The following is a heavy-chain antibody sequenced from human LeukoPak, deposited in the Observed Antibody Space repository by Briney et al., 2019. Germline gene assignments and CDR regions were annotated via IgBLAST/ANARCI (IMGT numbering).Heavy chain of an antibody. V-gene: IGHV3-30*04. CDR1: GFTFSSYA. CDR3: AREEGYNLARAAFDI. D-gene: IGHD5-24*01. Sequence: PGGSLRLSCAASGFTFSSYAVHWVRQAPGKGLEWVAVISYDGSNKYYADSVKGRFTISRDNSKNTLYLQMNSLRAEDTAVYYCAREEGYNLARAAFDIWGQGTMVTVSS. CDR2: ISYDGSNK. J-gene: IGHJ3*02.